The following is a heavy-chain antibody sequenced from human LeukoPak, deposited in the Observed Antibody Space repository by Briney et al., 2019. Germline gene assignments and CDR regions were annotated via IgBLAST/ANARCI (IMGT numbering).Heavy chain of an antibody. Sequence: PSETLSLTCTVSGGSISSSTYYWGWIRQPPGKGLEWIGYIYSSGSTNYNPSLKSRVTISLDTSKSQFSLNLTSVTAADTAVYYCARHGSRQFSFDPWGQGTLVTVSS. CDR1: GGSISSSTYY. CDR3: ARHGSRQFSFDP. CDR2: IYSSGST. V-gene: IGHV4-61*05. D-gene: IGHD1-1*01. J-gene: IGHJ5*02.